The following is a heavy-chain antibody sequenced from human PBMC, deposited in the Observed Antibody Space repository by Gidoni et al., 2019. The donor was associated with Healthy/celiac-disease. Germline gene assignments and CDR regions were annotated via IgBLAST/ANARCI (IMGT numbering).Heavy chain of an antibody. CDR2: IRGSGGST. Sequence: EVQLLESGGGLVQPGGSLRLACVASGFTFSSHAMGWVGQAPGKGLECVSAIRGSGGSTYYSDSVKGRFTISRDNSKNTLYLQMNSLRAEDTAVYYCAKVTISELLLWFGEFFDYWGQGTLVTVSS. CDR1: GFTFSSHA. D-gene: IGHD3-10*01. V-gene: IGHV3-23*01. CDR3: AKVTISELLLWFGEFFDY. J-gene: IGHJ4*02.